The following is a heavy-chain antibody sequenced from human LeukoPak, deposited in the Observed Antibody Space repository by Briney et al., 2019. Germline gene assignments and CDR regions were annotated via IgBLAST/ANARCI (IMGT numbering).Heavy chain of an antibody. CDR1: GGSISSGGYY. V-gene: IGHV4-39*01. Sequence: KPSETLSPTCTVSGGSISSGGYYWSWIRQPPGKGLEWIGSIYYTGSTFYSPSLKSRVTMSVDTSNNQISLKLSSVTAADTAVYYCAGPKNSGSYLYWGQGTLVTVSS. CDR3: AGPKNSGSYLY. CDR2: IYYTGST. D-gene: IGHD1-26*01. J-gene: IGHJ4*02.